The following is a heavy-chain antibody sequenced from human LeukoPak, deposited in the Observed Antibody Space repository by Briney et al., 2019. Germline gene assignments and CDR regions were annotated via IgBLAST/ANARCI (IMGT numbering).Heavy chain of an antibody. CDR3: AKGHINWGSPFDY. Sequence: GGSLRLSCAASGFTVSSNYMSWVRQAPGKGLEWVPVIYSGGSTYYADSVKGRFTISRDNSKNSLYLQMNSLRAEDTAFYYCAKGHINWGSPFDYWGQGTLVTVSS. J-gene: IGHJ4*02. CDR2: IYSGGST. CDR1: GFTVSSNY. D-gene: IGHD7-27*01. V-gene: IGHV3-53*05.